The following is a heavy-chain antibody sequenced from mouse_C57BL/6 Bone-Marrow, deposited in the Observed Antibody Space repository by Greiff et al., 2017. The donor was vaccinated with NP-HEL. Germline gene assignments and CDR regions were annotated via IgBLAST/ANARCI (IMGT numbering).Heavy chain of an antibody. CDR2: INPYNGGT. J-gene: IGHJ2*01. D-gene: IGHD1-1*01. CDR1: GYTFTDYY. CDR3: ARPPITTVVAFDY. V-gene: IGHV1-19*01. Sequence: VQLQQSGPVLVKPGASVKMSCKASGYTFTDYYMNWVKQSHGKSLEWIGVINPYNGGTSYNQKFKGKATLTVDKSSSTAYMELNSLTSEDSAVDYCARPPITTVVAFDYWGQGTTLTVSS.